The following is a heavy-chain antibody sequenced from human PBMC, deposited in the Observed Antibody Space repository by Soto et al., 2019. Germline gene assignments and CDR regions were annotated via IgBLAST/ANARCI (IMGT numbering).Heavy chain of an antibody. J-gene: IGHJ4*02. V-gene: IGHV1-46*01. CDR1: RYTFTSYY. D-gene: IGHD6-6*01. CDR3: ARDRAEYSSSSPLYYFDY. CDR2: INPSGGST. Sequence: ASVKVSCKSSRYTFTSYYMHWVRQAPGQGLEWMGIINPSGGSTSYAQKFQGRVTVTRDTSTSTVYMELSSLRSEDTAVYFCARDRAEYSSSSPLYYFDYWGQGTLVTVSS.